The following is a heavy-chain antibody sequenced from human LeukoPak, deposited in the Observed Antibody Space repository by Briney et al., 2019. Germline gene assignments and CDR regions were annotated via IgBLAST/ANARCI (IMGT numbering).Heavy chain of an antibody. CDR1: GGTFSSYA. D-gene: IGHD6-25*01. V-gene: IGHV1-69*13. J-gene: IGHJ4*02. CDR2: IIPIFGTA. CDR3: ASFKQTAGAFDY. Sequence: SVKVSCKASGGTFSSYANSWVRQAPGQGLEWMGGIIPIFGTANYAQKFQGRVTITADESTSTAYMELSSLRSEDTAVYYCASFKQTAGAFDYWGQGTLVTVSS.